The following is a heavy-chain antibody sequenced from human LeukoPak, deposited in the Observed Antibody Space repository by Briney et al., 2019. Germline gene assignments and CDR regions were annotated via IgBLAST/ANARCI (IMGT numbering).Heavy chain of an antibody. V-gene: IGHV3-21*01. CDR3: AREVPAAYIDY. CDR1: GFAFSSFG. D-gene: IGHD2-2*01. J-gene: IGHJ4*02. CDR2: ISRSGDNA. Sequence: PGGTLRLSCEASGFAFSSFGMTWVRQAPGKGLEWVSAISRSGDNAYYADSVKGRFTISRDNAKNSLYLQMNSLRAEDTAVYYCAREVPAAYIDYWGQGTLVTVSS.